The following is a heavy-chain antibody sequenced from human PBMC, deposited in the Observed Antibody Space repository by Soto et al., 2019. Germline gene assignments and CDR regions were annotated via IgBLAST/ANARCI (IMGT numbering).Heavy chain of an antibody. CDR2: IKQDGSEK. CDR3: ARDLSHSSSWPSYYYYYYGMDV. V-gene: IGHV3-7*01. J-gene: IGHJ6*02. CDR1: GFTFSSYW. Sequence: HPGGSLRLSCAASGFTFSSYWMSWVRQAPGKGLEWVADIKQDGSEKYYVDSVKGRFTISRDNAKNSLYLQMNSLRAEDTAVYYCARDLSHSSSWPSYYYYYYGMDVWGQGTTVTVSS. D-gene: IGHD6-13*01.